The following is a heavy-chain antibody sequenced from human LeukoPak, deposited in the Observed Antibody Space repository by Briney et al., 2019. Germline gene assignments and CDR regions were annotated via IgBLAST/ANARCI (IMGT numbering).Heavy chain of an antibody. Sequence: SETLSLTCAVYGGSFSGYYWSWIRQPPGKGLEWIGEINHSGSTNYNPSLKSRVTISVDTSKNQFSLKLSSVTAADTAVYYCARAPWDGYNLVYYYYYMDVWGKGTTVTVSS. D-gene: IGHD5-24*01. V-gene: IGHV4-34*01. CDR1: GGSFSGYY. CDR2: INHSGST. J-gene: IGHJ6*03. CDR3: ARAPWDGYNLVYYYYYMDV.